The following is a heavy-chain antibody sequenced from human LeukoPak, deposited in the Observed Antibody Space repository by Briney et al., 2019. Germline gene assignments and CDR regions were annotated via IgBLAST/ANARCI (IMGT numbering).Heavy chain of an antibody. V-gene: IGHV3-23*01. CDR2: ISGVGDAT. CDR1: DFNFITYA. J-gene: IGHJ4*02. CDR3: AKGDGPGNYLIDF. D-gene: IGHD3-10*01. Sequence: GGSLRLSCAASDFNFITYAMSWVRQAPGKGLEWVSTISGVGDATYYADSVRGRFIISRDNAKSTVSLQMNSLRSEDTAVYFCAKGDGPGNYLIDFWGQGTLVTVSS.